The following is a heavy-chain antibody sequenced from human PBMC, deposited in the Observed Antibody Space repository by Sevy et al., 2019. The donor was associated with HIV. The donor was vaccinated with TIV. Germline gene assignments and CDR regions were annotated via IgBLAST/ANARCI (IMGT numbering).Heavy chain of an antibody. D-gene: IGHD2-2*01. CDR2: ISSSSSYI. CDR3: AREPAPGTNWFDP. CDR1: GFTFSSYS. V-gene: IGHV3-21*01. Sequence: GGSLRLSCAASGFTFSSYSMNWVRQAPGKGLEWVSSISSSSSYIYYAYSVKGRFTISRDNAKNSLYLQMNSLRAEDTAVYYCAREPAPGTNWFDPWGQGTLVTVSS. J-gene: IGHJ5*02.